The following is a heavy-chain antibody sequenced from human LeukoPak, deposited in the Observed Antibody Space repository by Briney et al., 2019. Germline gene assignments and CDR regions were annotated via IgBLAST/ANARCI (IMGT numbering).Heavy chain of an antibody. V-gene: IGHV4-39*01. D-gene: IGHD3-10*01. CDR2: IYYSGST. CDR1: GGSISSSSYY. Sequence: SETLSLTCTVSGGSISSSSYYWGWIRQPPGKGLEWVGSIYYSGSTYYNPSLKSRVTMSVDTSKNQFSLKLSSVTAADTTVYYCARVVQDYYGSGSYHDAFDIWGQGTMVTVSS. CDR3: ARVVQDYYGSGSYHDAFDI. J-gene: IGHJ3*02.